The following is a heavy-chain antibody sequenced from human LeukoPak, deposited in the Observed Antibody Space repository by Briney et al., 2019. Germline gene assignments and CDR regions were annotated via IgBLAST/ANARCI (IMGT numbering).Heavy chain of an antibody. CDR2: ISGGSITT. Sequence: GGSLSLSCAASGFTLTNYAMSWVPQAPGKGLEWVSTISGGSITTYYADSAKGRFTISRDNSKNTMFLQMNSLRADDTAVYYCPRQSYASGWNPFDYWGQGILVTVSS. J-gene: IGHJ4*02. CDR1: GFTLTNYA. CDR3: PRQSYASGWNPFDY. D-gene: IGHD6-19*01. V-gene: IGHV3-23*01.